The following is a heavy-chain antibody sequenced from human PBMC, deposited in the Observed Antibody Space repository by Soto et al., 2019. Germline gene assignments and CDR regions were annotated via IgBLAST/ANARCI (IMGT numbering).Heavy chain of an antibody. CDR3: AKDTGYYYGTLGNWFDP. D-gene: IGHD3-10*01. Sequence: GGSLRLSCAASGFTFSSYAMSWVRQAPGKGLEWVSAISGSGGSTYSADSVTGRFTISRENSKNTLYLQMNSLRAEDTAVYYCAKDTGYYYGTLGNWFDPWGQGTLVTVSS. V-gene: IGHV3-23*01. CDR1: GFTFSSYA. J-gene: IGHJ5*02. CDR2: ISGSGGST.